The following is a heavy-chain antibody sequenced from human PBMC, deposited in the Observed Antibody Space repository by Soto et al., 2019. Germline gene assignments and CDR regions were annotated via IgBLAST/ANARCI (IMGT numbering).Heavy chain of an antibody. CDR3: ARGGISHWAYFYYMDV. V-gene: IGHV4-34*01. CDR2: INHLGSI. J-gene: IGHJ6*03. D-gene: IGHD2-21*01. CDR1: GGSLSDYF. Sequence: PSETLSLTCVVSGGSLSDYFWSRIRQPPGTALEWIGEINHLGSINYNPSLKSRVTMSVDTSKNQFSLTLNSVTAADTATYYCARGGISHWAYFYYMDVWDRGTTVTVSS.